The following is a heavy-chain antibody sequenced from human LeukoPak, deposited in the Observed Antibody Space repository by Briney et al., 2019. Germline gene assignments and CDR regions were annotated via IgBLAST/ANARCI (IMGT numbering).Heavy chain of an antibody. CDR3: ARVFWDLDYGDSEPSFDY. CDR2: IKQDGSED. D-gene: IGHD4-17*01. CDR1: GFTFSSYW. Sequence: PGGSLRLSCAASGFTFSSYWMSWVRQAPGKGLEWVANIKQDGSEDYYVGSVKGRFTISRDNTKNSLYLQMNSLRAEDTAVYYCARVFWDLDYGDSEPSFDYWGQGTLVTVSS. J-gene: IGHJ4*02. V-gene: IGHV3-7*01.